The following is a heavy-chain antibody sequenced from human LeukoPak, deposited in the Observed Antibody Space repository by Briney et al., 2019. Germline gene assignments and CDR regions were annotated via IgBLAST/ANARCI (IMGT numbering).Heavy chain of an antibody. V-gene: IGHV4-59*01. CDR3: ARSAIAVASFDY. CDR2: IYYSGST. Sequence: PSETLSLTCTVSGGSISSYYWSWIRQPPGTGLEWIGYIYYSGSTNYNPSLKSRVTISVDTSKNQFSLKLSSVTAADTAVYYCARSAIAVASFDYWGQGTLVTVSS. CDR1: GGSISSYY. J-gene: IGHJ4*02. D-gene: IGHD6-19*01.